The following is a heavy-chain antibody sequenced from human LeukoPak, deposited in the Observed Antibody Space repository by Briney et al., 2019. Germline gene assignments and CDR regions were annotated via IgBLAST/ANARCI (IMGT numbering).Heavy chain of an antibody. CDR3: TTSYSGNSWYDWFGP. CDR2: ISSSSSDI. J-gene: IGHJ5*02. Sequence: GGSLRLSCAASGFTFSSYSMNWVRQAPGKGLEWVSSISSSSSDIYYADTVKGRFTISRDDSKTTSYLQMNGLKTEDTALYFCTTSYSGNSWYDWFGPWGQGTLVTVSS. CDR1: GFTFSSYS. V-gene: IGHV3-21*04. D-gene: IGHD6-13*01.